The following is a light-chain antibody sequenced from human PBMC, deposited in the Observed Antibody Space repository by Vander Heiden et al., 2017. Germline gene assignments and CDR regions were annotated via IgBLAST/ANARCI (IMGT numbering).Light chain of an antibody. V-gene: IGKV1-12*01. J-gene: IGKJ4*01. CDR1: QGISSY. CDR2: AAS. Sequence: DIKMTQSPSSVSASVGDRVTITCQASQGISSYLAWYQQKPGKAPKLLIYAASNLQTGVPSRFSGSGSGTDFTLTISSLQPEDFATYYCQQSNSFPLTFGGGTKVEIK. CDR3: QQSNSFPLT.